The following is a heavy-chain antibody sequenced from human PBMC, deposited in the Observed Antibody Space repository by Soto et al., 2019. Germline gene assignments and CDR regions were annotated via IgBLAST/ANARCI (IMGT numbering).Heavy chain of an antibody. CDR2: INAGNGNT. Sequence: ASVKVSCKASGYTFTSYAMHWVRQAPGQRLEWMGWINAGNGNTKYSQKFQGRVTITRDTSASTAYMELSSLRSEDTAVYYCARKAPYSSGWYDAFDIWGQGTMVTVSS. CDR1: GYTFTSYA. CDR3: ARKAPYSSGWYDAFDI. V-gene: IGHV1-3*01. D-gene: IGHD6-19*01. J-gene: IGHJ3*02.